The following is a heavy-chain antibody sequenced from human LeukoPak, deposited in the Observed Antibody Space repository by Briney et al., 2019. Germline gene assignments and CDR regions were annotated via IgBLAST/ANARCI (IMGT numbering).Heavy chain of an antibody. CDR2: IRYDGSNK. V-gene: IGHV3-30*02. J-gene: IGHJ5*02. Sequence: AGGSLRLSCAASGFTFSSYGMHWVRQAPGKGLEWVAFIRYDGSNKYYADSVKGRFTISRDNSKNTLYLQMNSLRAEDTAVYYCAKGGVVINPNWFDPWGQGTLVTVSS. D-gene: IGHD3-22*01. CDR1: GFTFSSYG. CDR3: AKGGVVINPNWFDP.